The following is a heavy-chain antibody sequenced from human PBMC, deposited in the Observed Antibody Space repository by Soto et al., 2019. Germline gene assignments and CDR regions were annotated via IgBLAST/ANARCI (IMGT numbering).Heavy chain of an antibody. CDR2: IWHDGKNK. V-gene: IGHV3-33*01. J-gene: IGHJ4*02. CDR1: GFTFRKFG. CDR3: AGAPRKDEAIDY. Sequence: QVQVVESGGGVVQPGTSLRLSCAASGFTFRKFGMHWVRQAPGKGLEWVAVIWHDGKNKYHGDSVEGRFTISRDNSKNTLYLQMNSLRVEDTAVYYCAGAPRKDEAIDYWGQGTLVIVSS.